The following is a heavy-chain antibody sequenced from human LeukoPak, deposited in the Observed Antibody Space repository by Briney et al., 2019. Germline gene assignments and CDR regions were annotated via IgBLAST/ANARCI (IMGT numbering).Heavy chain of an antibody. CDR2: VSNSGSST. CDR1: GFVFSDYS. CDR3: ARDDGSTMVRGVPPDY. J-gene: IGHJ4*02. Sequence: GGSLRLSCEASGFVFSDYSMNWVRQAPGKGLEWVSYVSNSGSSTYYADSVKGRFTISRDNDKTSVYLQMNSLRAEDTAVYYCARDDGSTMVRGVPPDYWGQGTLVTVSS. D-gene: IGHD3-10*01. V-gene: IGHV3-48*01.